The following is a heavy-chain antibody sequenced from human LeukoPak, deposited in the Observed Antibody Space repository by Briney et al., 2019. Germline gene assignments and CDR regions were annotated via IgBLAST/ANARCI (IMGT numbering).Heavy chain of an antibody. CDR2: INHSGST. CDR3: ARGPASGSNFAWFDP. D-gene: IGHD3-10*01. J-gene: IGHJ5*02. V-gene: IGHV4-34*01. CDR1: GGSLSNYY. Sequence: SETLSPTSAVYGGSLSNYYWSWIRQPPGKGLEWIGEINHSGSTKYNPSLKSRVTISVDMSKNQFSLELNSVTAADTAVYYCARGPASGSNFAWFDPWGQGTLVTVSS.